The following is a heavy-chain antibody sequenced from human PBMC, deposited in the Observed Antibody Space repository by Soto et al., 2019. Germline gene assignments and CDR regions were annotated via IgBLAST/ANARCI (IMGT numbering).Heavy chain of an antibody. V-gene: IGHV1-69*13. D-gene: IGHD2-15*01. CDR3: ASEGIHCSGGSCYCDY. CDR1: GGTFSSYA. J-gene: IGHJ4*02. Sequence: ASVKVSCKASGGTFSSYAISWVRQAPGQGLEWMGGIIPIFGTANYAQKFQGRVTITADESTSTAYMELSSLRSEDTAVYYCASEGIHCSGGSCYCDYWGQGTLVTVSS. CDR2: IIPIFGTA.